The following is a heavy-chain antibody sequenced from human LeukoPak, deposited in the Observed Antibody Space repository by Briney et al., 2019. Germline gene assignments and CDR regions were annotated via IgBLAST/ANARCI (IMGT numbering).Heavy chain of an antibody. Sequence: SVRVSCKASGYTFTYRYLHWVRQAPGQALEWMGWITPFNGNTNYAQKFQDRVTITRDRSMSTAYMELSSLRSEDTAMYYCALSGYSYGKFDYWGQGTLVTVSS. D-gene: IGHD5-18*01. CDR3: ALSGYSYGKFDY. J-gene: IGHJ4*02. V-gene: IGHV1-45*02. CDR1: GYTFTYRY. CDR2: ITPFNGNT.